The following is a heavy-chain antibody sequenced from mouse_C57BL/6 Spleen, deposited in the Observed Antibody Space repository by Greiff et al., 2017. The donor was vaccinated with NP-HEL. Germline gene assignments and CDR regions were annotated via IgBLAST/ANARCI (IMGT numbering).Heavy chain of an antibody. V-gene: IGHV1-64*01. CDR3: ARSTMITTEGGFAY. Sequence: VQLQQPGAELVKPGASVKLSCKASGYTFTSYWMHWVKQRPGQGLEWIGMIHPNSGSTNYNEKFKSKATLTVDKSSSTAYMQLSSLTSEDSAVYYCARSTMITTEGGFAYWGQGTLVTVSA. CDR2: IHPNSGST. D-gene: IGHD2-4*01. CDR1: GYTFTSYW. J-gene: IGHJ3*01.